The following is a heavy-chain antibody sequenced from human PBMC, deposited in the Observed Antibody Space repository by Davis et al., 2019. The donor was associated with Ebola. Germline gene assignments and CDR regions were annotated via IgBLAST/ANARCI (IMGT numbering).Heavy chain of an antibody. J-gene: IGHJ4*02. CDR3: ADNLGATDY. D-gene: IGHD1-26*01. Sequence: SVTVSCKASRGTFSSYAISWVRQAPGQGLEWMGGIIPILGIANYAQKFQGRVTITADKSTSTAYMELSSLRSEDTAVYYCADNLGATDYWGQGTLVTVSS. CDR1: RGTFSSYA. V-gene: IGHV1-69*10. CDR2: IIPILGIA.